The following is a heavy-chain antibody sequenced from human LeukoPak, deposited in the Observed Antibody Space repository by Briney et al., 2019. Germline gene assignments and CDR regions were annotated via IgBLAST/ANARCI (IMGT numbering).Heavy chain of an antibody. V-gene: IGHV4-34*01. CDR1: GGSFSGYY. CDR2: INHSGST. D-gene: IGHD5-18*01. J-gene: IGHJ4*02. Sequence: PSETLSLTCAVYGGSFSGYYWSWIRQPPGKGLEWIGEINHSGSTNYNPSLKSRVIISVDTSKNQFSLKLSSVTAADTAVYYCARGTSGYSYQFDYWGQGTLVTVSS. CDR3: ARGTSGYSYQFDY.